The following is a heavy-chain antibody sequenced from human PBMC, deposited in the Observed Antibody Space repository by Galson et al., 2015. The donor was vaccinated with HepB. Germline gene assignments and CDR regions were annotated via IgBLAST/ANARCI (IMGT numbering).Heavy chain of an antibody. CDR3: ARSMVRGVIITDNWFDP. Sequence: PALVKPPQTLTLTCTFSGFSLSTSGMCVSWIRQPPGKALEWLALIDWDDDKYYSTSLKTRLTISKDTSKNQVVLTMTNMDPVDTATYYCARSMVRGVIITDNWFDPWGQGTLVTVSS. J-gene: IGHJ5*02. D-gene: IGHD3-10*01. CDR1: GFSLSTSGMC. V-gene: IGHV2-70*01. CDR2: IDWDDDK.